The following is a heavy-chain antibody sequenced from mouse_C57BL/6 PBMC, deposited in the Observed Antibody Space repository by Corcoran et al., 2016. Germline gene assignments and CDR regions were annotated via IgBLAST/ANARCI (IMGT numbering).Heavy chain of an antibody. CDR1: GYSITSGYY. CDR3: ARDYSNYYYAMDY. Sequence: DVQLQESGPGLVKPSQSLSLTCSVTGYSITSGYYWNWIRQFPGNKLEWMGYISYDGSNNYNPSLKNRISIIRDTSKNQFFLKLNSVTTEDTDTYYCARDYSNYYYAMDYWGQGTSFTVSS. D-gene: IGHD2-5*01. J-gene: IGHJ4*01. V-gene: IGHV3-6*01. CDR2: ISYDGSN.